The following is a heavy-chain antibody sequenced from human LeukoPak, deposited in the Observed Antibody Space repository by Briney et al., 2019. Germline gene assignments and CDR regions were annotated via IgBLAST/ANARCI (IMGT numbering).Heavy chain of an antibody. CDR3: ARRLRFLEWLLTYFDY. CDR1: GGSFSGYY. D-gene: IGHD3-3*01. V-gene: IGHV4-34*01. CDR2: INHSGST. J-gene: IGHJ4*02. Sequence: SETLCLTCAVYGGSFSGYYWSWIRQPPGKGLEWIGEINHSGSTNYNPSLKSRVTISVDTSKNQFSLKLSSVTAADTAVYYCARRLRFLEWLLTYFDYWGQGTLVTVSS.